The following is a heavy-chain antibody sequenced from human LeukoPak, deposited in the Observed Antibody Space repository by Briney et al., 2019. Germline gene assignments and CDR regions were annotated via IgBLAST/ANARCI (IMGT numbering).Heavy chain of an antibody. D-gene: IGHD6-6*01. CDR3: ARHQYSRGTFDP. V-gene: IGHV4-39*01. Sequence: SETLSLTCTVSGRSISSSSYYWGSIRQPPGKGLELIGSIYYSGSTYYNPSLKSRLTISVDTSKTPFSRKLSSLPPADPAFYYCARHQYSRGTFDPWGQGTLVTVSP. CDR2: IYYSGST. CDR1: GRSISSSSYY. J-gene: IGHJ5*02.